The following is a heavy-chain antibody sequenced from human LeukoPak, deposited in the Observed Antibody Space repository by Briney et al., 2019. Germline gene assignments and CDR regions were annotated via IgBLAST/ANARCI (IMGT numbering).Heavy chain of an antibody. D-gene: IGHD3-9*01. V-gene: IGHV1-3*01. Sequence: ASVKVSCKASGYTFTSYAMHWVRQAPGQRLEWMGWINAGNGNTKYSQKFQGRVTITRDTSASTAYMELSSLRSEDTAVYYCARDRAVLRYFDWLSALGAFDIWGQGTMVTVSS. CDR2: INAGNGNT. J-gene: IGHJ3*02. CDR1: GYTFTSYA. CDR3: ARDRAVLRYFDWLSALGAFDI.